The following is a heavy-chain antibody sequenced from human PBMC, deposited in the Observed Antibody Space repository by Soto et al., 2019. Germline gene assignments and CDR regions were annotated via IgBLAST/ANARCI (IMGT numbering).Heavy chain of an antibody. V-gene: IGHV3-66*01. CDR1: GVKGVGND. J-gene: IGHJ3*02. Sequence: RVCWAASGVKGVGNDRRCVRQAPGKGLEWVSVIYSGGSTYYADSVKGRFTISRDNSKNTLYLQMNSLRAEDTAVYYCARARLHAFDIWGQGTMVTVSS. CDR2: IYSGGST. CDR3: ARARLHAFDI.